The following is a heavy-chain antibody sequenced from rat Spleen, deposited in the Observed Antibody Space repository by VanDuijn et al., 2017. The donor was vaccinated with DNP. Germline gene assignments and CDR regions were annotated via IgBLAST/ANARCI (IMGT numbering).Heavy chain of an antibody. V-gene: IGHV5S13*01. Sequence: EVKLVESGGGLVQPGRSLKLSCAASGFNFNDHWMGWVRQAPGKGLEWIASISTGGGNTYYRDSVKGRFTISRDNAKNTQYLQMDSLRSEDTATYYCASVEYWPQGYFDYWGQGVMVTVSS. CDR3: ASVEYWPQGYFDY. D-gene: IGHD4-2*01. J-gene: IGHJ2*01. CDR1: GFNFNDHW. CDR2: ISTGGGNT.